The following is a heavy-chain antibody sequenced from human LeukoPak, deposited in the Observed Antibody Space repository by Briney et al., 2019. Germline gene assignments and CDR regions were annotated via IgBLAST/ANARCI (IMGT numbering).Heavy chain of an antibody. J-gene: IGHJ6*04. CDR2: INHSGST. Sequence: SETLSLTCAVYGGSFSGYYWSWIRQPPGKGLEWIGEINHSGSTNYNPSLKSRVTISVDTSKNQFSLKLSSVTAADTAVYYCARVSDIRVPDVWGKGTTVTVSS. CDR3: ARVSDIRVPDV. V-gene: IGHV4-34*01. CDR1: GGSFSGYY. D-gene: IGHD2-21*01.